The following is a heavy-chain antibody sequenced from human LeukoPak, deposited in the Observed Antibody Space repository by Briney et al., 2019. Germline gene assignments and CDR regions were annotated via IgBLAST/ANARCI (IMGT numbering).Heavy chain of an antibody. D-gene: IGHD6-19*01. CDR2: IYSGGIT. V-gene: IGHV3-66*02. J-gene: IGHJ4*02. Sequence: ETLSLTCTVSGGSISSGGYYWSWIRQAPGKGLEWVSVIYSGGITYYADSVKGRFTISRDSSKNTLYLQMNSLRVEDTAVYYCARRHSSGSNWGQGTLVTVSS. CDR1: GGSISSGGYY. CDR3: ARRHSSGSN.